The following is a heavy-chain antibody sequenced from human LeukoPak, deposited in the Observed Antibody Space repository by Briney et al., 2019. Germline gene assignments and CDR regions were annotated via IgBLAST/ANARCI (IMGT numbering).Heavy chain of an antibody. CDR2: ISSTSTYT. Sequence: GGSLRLSCAASGFTFSSYSMNWVRQAPGKGLEWVSYISSTSTYTNYADSVKGRFTISRDNANNSVYLQMNSLRADDTAIYYCARGGTGAFDYWGQGTLVTVSS. CDR1: GFTFSSYS. D-gene: IGHD2-8*02. J-gene: IGHJ4*02. CDR3: ARGGTGAFDY. V-gene: IGHV3-21*05.